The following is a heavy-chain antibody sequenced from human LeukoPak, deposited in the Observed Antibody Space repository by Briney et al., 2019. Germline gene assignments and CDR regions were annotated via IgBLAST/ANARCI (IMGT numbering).Heavy chain of an antibody. V-gene: IGHV4-39*07. Sequence: SETLSLTCTVSGGSISSSSYYWGWIRQPPGKGLEWIGSIYYSGSTYYNPSLKSRVTISVDTSKNQFSLKLSSVTAADTAVYYCARDSSGAHAFDIWGQGTMVTVSS. CDR1: GGSISSSSYY. CDR2: IYYSGST. J-gene: IGHJ3*02. CDR3: ARDSSGAHAFDI. D-gene: IGHD7-27*01.